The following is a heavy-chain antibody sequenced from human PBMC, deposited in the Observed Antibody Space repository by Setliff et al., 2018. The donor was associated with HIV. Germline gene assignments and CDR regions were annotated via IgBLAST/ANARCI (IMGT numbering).Heavy chain of an antibody. J-gene: IGHJ4*02. CDR2: SYYSGST. V-gene: IGHV4-59*08. CDR3: ARRWGEAFDY. D-gene: IGHD1-26*01. Sequence: PWQTLSLPCTVSGGSISSYYWNWIRQPPGKGLEWIGYSYYSGSTNYKPALKSRVTLSVDMSKNQFSLRLSSVTAADTAVYYCARRWGEAFDYWGQGTLVTVSS. CDR1: GGSISSYY.